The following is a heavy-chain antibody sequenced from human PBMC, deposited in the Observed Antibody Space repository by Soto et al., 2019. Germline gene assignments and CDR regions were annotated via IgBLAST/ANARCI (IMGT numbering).Heavy chain of an antibody. CDR2: INAGNGNT. D-gene: IGHD3-10*01. J-gene: IGHJ4*02. Sequence: QVQLVQSGAEVKKPGASVKVSCKAPGYTFTSYAMDWVRQAPGQRLEWMGWINAGNGNTKYSQKFQGRVTITRDTSATTAYMELSSLRSEDTAVYYRARDMGFGLSDYWGQGTLVTVSS. V-gene: IGHV1-3*01. CDR3: ARDMGFGLSDY. CDR1: GYTFTSYA.